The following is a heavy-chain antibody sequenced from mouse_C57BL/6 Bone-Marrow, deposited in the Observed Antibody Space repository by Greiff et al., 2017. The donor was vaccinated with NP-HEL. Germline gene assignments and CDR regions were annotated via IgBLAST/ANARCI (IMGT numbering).Heavy chain of an antibody. D-gene: IGHD3-2*02. CDR1: GYAFSSSW. Sequence: VQLQQSGPELVKPGASVKISCKASGYAFSSSWMNWVKQRPGKGLEWIGRIYPGDGDTNYNGKFKGTATLTSDKSSSTAYMQLSSLTSEDSAVYFCARAAQATKGNYFDDWGQGTTLTGYS. CDR3: ARAAQATKGNYFDD. V-gene: IGHV1-82*01. CDR2: IYPGDGDT. J-gene: IGHJ2*01.